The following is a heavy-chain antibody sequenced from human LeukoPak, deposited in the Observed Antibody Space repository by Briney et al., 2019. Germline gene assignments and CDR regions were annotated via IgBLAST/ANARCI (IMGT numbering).Heavy chain of an antibody. CDR2: IGSSGSAGGNI. J-gene: IGHJ6*03. Sequence: GGSLRLSCAASGFSFSGFGMNWVRQAPGKGLEWISYIGSSGSAGGNIYYAVSVKGRFTVSRDNAKDSLFLQMNSLQDADTAVYYCARAPTPYFTYYMDAWGKGTTVTVSS. CDR3: ARAPTPYFTYYMDA. V-gene: IGHV3-48*02. D-gene: IGHD2-21*01. CDR1: GFSFSGFG.